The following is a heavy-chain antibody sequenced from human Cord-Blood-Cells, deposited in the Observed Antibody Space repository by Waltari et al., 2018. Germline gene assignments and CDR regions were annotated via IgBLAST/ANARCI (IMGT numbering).Heavy chain of an antibody. Sequence: QVQLQQWGAGLLKPSETLSLTCAAYGGSFSGYHWSWLTQPPGKGLEWIGEINHSGSTNYNPSLKSRVTISVDTSKNQFSLKLSSVTAADTAVYYCATEKYSSSWYWFDPWGQGTLVTVSS. V-gene: IGHV4-34*01. D-gene: IGHD6-13*01. CDR3: ATEKYSSSWYWFDP. J-gene: IGHJ5*02. CDR1: GGSFSGYH. CDR2: INHSGST.